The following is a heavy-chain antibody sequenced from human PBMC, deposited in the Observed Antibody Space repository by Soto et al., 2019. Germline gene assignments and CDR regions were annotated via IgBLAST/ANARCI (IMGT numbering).Heavy chain of an antibody. V-gene: IGHV1-69*01. CDR2: ILPIFGTA. CDR3: ARARLGYCSGGRCYRGSAFDI. J-gene: IGHJ3*02. CDR1: GGTFSSYA. Sequence: QVQLVQSGAEVQKPGSSVKVSCKASGGTFSSYAISWLRQAPGQGLEWMGGILPIFGTANYAQKFQGRVTITADESTRTAYMELRSLRAEDTAVYYFARARLGYCSGGRCYRGSAFDIWGQGTMVTVSS. D-gene: IGHD2-15*01.